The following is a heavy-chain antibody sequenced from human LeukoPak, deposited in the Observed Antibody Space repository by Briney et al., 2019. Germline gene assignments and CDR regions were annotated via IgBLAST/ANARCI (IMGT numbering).Heavy chain of an antibody. V-gene: IGHV1-8*01. J-gene: IGHJ5*02. Sequence: ASVKVSCKASGYTFTSDDINWVRLATGQGLEWMGWMNPNSGNTGYAQKFQGRVTMTRSTSISTAYMELSSLRSEDTAVYYCARGSRHNWFDPWGQGTLVTVSS. CDR2: MNPNSGNT. CDR1: GYTFTSDD. CDR3: ARGSRHNWFDP.